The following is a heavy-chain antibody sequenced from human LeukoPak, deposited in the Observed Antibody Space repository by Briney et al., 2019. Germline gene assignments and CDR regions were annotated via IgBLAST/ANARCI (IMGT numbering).Heavy chain of an antibody. Sequence: GASVKVSGKTSGYTFTNYAMSWVRQAPGQGLEWMGWINTDTGNPTYAQGFTGRLVFSLDTSVSTAYLQIRSLRAEDTAVYYCARVSLGENFFDFWGQGTLVTVSS. CDR3: ARVSLGENFFDF. CDR2: INTDTGNP. V-gene: IGHV7-4-1*01. D-gene: IGHD3-10*01. J-gene: IGHJ4*02. CDR1: GYTFTNYA.